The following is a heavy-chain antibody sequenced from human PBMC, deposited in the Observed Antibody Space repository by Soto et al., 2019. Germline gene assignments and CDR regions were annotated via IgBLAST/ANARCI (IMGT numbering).Heavy chain of an antibody. D-gene: IGHD1-26*01. J-gene: IGHJ5*02. Sequence: SETLSLTCTVSGGSVSSGSYYWSWIRQPPGKGLEWIGYIYYSGSTNYNPSLKSRVTISVDTSKNQFSLKLSSVTAADTAVYYCARARRSPNWLDPWGQGTLVTVS. V-gene: IGHV4-61*01. CDR2: IYYSGST. CDR3: ARARRSPNWLDP. CDR1: GGSVSSGSYY.